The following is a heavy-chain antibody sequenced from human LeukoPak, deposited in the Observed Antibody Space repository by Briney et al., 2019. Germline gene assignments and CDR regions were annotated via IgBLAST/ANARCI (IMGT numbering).Heavy chain of an antibody. CDR3: ARGYCSGGSCHFDS. Sequence: PGGSLRLSCSASGFTFSSYGMHWVRQAPGKGLEWVAVISYDGSNKYYADSVKGRFTISRDNSKNTLYLQMNSLRAEDTAVYYCARGYCSGGSCHFDSWGQGTLVTVSS. J-gene: IGHJ4*02. CDR1: GFTFSSYG. CDR2: ISYDGSNK. D-gene: IGHD2-15*01. V-gene: IGHV3-30*03.